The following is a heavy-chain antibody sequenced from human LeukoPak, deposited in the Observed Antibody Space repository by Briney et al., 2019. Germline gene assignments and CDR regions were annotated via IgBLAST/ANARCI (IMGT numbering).Heavy chain of an antibody. CDR1: GVSTGSQNFY. J-gene: IGHJ6*03. CDR2: IYHTGSA. D-gene: IGHD4-17*01. Sequence: SETLSLTCSVSGVSTGSQNFYWAWIRQPPGKGLEWIGNIYHTGSAYYSAALKSRVTISIDTSKDNFSLRLTSLTAADTAVYYCAKLRDYGNLFFYFYMDVWGKGATVTVSS. CDR3: AKLRDYGNLFFYFYMDV. V-gene: IGHV4-39*02.